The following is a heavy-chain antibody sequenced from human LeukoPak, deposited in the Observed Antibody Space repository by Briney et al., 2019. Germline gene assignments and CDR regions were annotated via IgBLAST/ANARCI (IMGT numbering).Heavy chain of an antibody. CDR3: ARVLTLGAFDI. J-gene: IGHJ3*02. CDR2: TYSRSEWYS. V-gene: IGHV6-1*01. CDR1: GDSVSNNRAT. Sequence: SQTLSLTCALSGDSVSNNRATWLWIRQSPSRGLELLGRTYSRSEWYSDYAVSVKSRITIHPDTSKNHFSLHLNSVTPEDTAVYYCARVLTLGAFDIWGQGTMVTVSS.